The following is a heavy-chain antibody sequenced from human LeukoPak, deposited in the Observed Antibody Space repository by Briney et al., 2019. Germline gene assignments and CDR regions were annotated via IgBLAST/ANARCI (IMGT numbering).Heavy chain of an antibody. CDR3: ARVFSERGGGFWYYYMDV. CDR2: ISSSSSYI. Sequence: GGSLRLSCAASGFTFSSYSMNWVRQAPGKGLEWVSSISSSSSYIYYADSVKGRFTISRDNAKNSLYLQMNSLRAEDTAVYYCARVFSERGGGFWYYYMDVWGKGTTVTVSS. J-gene: IGHJ6*03. CDR1: GFTFSSYS. V-gene: IGHV3-21*01. D-gene: IGHD3-3*01.